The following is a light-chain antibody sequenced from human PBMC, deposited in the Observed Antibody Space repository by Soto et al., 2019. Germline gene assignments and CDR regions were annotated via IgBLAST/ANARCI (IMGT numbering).Light chain of an antibody. CDR3: QQYDSSPQT. CDR2: GAA. Sequence: VMAHSPATLSVSPGQRATLSCRARESFSSSYLAWYQQKPGQAPRLLIYGAASRATGVPDRFSGSGSGTDFTLTISRLEPEDFAVYYCQQYDSSPQTFGQGTKVDIK. J-gene: IGKJ1*01. V-gene: IGKV3-20*01. CDR1: ESFSSSY.